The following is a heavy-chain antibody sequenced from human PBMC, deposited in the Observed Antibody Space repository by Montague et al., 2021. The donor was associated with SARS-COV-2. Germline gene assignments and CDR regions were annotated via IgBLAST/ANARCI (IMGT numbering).Heavy chain of an antibody. V-gene: IGHV4-59*01. D-gene: IGHD1-1*01. CDR2: IFYRGTT. Sequence: SETLSLTCTVSGDSMTYFYWSWIRQTPAKGLEWIGYIFYRGTTKYNPSLESRVTITVDTSKDQFYLKLNSVTAADTAVYYCARGATRTFDYWCQGTRVTVSS. CDR1: GDSMTYFY. J-gene: IGHJ4*02. CDR3: ARGATRTFDY.